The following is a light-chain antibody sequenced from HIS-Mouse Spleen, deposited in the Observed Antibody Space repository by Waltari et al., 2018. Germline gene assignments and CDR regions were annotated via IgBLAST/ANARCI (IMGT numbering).Light chain of an antibody. J-gene: IGLJ2*01. CDR1: SSAVGGYHY. CDR3: SSYTSSSTVV. Sequence: QSALTQPASVSGSPGQSITIPCTGTSSAVGGYHYVSWYQQHPGKAPKLMIYDVSNRPSGVSNRFSGSKSGNTASLTISGLQAEDEADYYCSSYTSSSTVVFGGGTKLTVL. CDR2: DVS. V-gene: IGLV2-14*03.